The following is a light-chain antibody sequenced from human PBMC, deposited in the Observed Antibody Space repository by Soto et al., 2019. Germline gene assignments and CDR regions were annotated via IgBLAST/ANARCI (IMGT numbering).Light chain of an antibody. Sequence: QSALTQPASVSGSPGQSITISCTRTSSDVGGYNYVSWYQQHPGKAPKLMIYEVSNRPSGVSNRFSGSKSGNTASLTISGLQAEDEADYYCSSYTGSSTHVVFGGGTKLTVL. CDR1: SSDVGGYNY. J-gene: IGLJ2*01. CDR3: SSYTGSSTHVV. CDR2: EVS. V-gene: IGLV2-14*03.